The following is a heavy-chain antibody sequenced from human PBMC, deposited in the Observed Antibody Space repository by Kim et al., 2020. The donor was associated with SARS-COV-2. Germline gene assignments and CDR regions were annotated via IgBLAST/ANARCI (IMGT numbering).Heavy chain of an antibody. D-gene: IGHD2-2*01. CDR1: GGTFNTYA. J-gene: IGHJ6*02. Sequence: SVKVSCKASGGTFNTYAISWVRQAPGQGLEWMGGIIPIFGTANYAQKFQGRVTITAHESTTTAYMELSSLRSEDTAVYYCAREGSSSLSVDHFYGMDVWGQGTTVTVSS. CDR3: AREGSSSLSVDHFYGMDV. CDR2: IIPIFGTA. V-gene: IGHV1-69*13.